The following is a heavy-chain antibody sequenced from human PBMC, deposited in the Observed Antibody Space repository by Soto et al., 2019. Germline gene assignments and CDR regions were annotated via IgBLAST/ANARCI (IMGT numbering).Heavy chain of an antibody. Sequence: GASVKVSCKASGYTFTGYYMHWVRQAPGQGLEWMGWINPNSGGTNYAQKFQGWVTMTRDTSISTAYMELSSLRSEDTAVYYCARDFKQWLVLGAFDIWGQGTMVTVSS. J-gene: IGHJ3*02. CDR3: ARDFKQWLVLGAFDI. D-gene: IGHD6-19*01. V-gene: IGHV1-2*04. CDR1: GYTFTGYY. CDR2: INPNSGGT.